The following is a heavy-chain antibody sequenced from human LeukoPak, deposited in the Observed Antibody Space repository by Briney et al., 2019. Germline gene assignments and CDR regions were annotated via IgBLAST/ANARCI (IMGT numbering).Heavy chain of an antibody. Sequence: GGSLRLSCAASGFTFSSYGMSWVRQAPGKGLEWVSAISGSGGSTYYADSVKGRFTISRDNSKNTLYLQMNSLRVEDTAVYYCAKGRTLVGGSTRSYDYWGQGTLVTVSS. D-gene: IGHD1-26*01. CDR2: ISGSGGST. V-gene: IGHV3-23*01. CDR3: AKGRTLVGGSTRSYDY. J-gene: IGHJ4*02. CDR1: GFTFSSYG.